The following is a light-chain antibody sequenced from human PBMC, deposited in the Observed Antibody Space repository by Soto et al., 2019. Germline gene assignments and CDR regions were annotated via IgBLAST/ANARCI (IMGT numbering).Light chain of an antibody. J-gene: IGLJ1*01. CDR3: AAWDDSLSGPCV. V-gene: IGLV3-21*02. CDR2: DDT. CDR1: NVGSKV. Sequence: SYELTQPPSVSVAPGQTATISCGGNNVGSKVVHWYQQKPGQAPVLVVYDDTYRPSGIPERFSGSKSGTSASLAISGLRSEDEADYYCAAWDDSLSGPCVFGTGTKLTVL.